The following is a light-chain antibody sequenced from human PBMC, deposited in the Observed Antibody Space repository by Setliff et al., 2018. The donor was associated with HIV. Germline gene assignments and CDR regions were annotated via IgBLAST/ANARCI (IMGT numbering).Light chain of an antibody. J-gene: IGLJ1*01. CDR1: SSDVGGYSY. Sequence: QSALTQPASVSGSPGQSITISCTGTSSDVGGYSYVSWYQQHPGKAPKLIIYEVRNRPSGVSNRFSGSKSGNTASLTISGLQAGDEADYYCSSYAITNTLPFGTGTKVT. V-gene: IGLV2-14*01. CDR2: EVR. CDR3: SSYAITNTLP.